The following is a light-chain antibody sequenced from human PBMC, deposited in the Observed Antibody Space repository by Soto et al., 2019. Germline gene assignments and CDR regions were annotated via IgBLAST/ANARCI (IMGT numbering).Light chain of an antibody. J-gene: IGLJ2*01. Sequence: QSALTQPASVSGSPGQSITISCTGTSSDVGTYNLVSWYQQYPGKAPKLMIYEVRKRPSGITERFSGSKSGNTASLTISGLQAEDEADYYCCSYAGSTSVIFGGGTKLAFL. CDR1: SSDVGTYNL. CDR2: EVR. V-gene: IGLV2-23*02. CDR3: CSYAGSTSVI.